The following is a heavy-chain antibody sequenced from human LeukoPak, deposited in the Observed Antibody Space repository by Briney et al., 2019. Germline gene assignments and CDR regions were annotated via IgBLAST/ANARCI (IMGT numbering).Heavy chain of an antibody. Sequence: SETLSLTCAVYGGSFSGYYWSWIRQPPGKGLEWIGEINHSGSTNYNPSLKSRVTISVDTSKNQFSLKLSSVTAADTAVYYCARLDYYYSAMDVWGKGTTVTVSS. V-gene: IGHV4-34*01. CDR1: GGSFSGYY. J-gene: IGHJ6*04. CDR3: ARLDYYYSAMDV. CDR2: INHSGST.